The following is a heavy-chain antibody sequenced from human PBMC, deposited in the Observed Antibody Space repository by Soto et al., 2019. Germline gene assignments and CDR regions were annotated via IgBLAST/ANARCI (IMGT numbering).Heavy chain of an antibody. CDR2: IIPIFGTA. J-gene: IGHJ5*02. CDR3: ARVPGYCSSTSCYTGWFDP. D-gene: IGHD2-2*02. V-gene: IGHV1-69*13. Sequence: GASVKVSCKASGGTFSSYAISWVRQAPGQGLEWMGGIIPIFGTANYAQKFQGRVTITADESTSTAYMELSSLRSEDTAVYYCARVPGYCSSTSCYTGWFDPWGQGTLVTVS. CDR1: GGTFSSYA.